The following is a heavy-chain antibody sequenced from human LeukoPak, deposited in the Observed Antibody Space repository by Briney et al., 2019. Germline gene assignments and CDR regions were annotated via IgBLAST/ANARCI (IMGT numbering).Heavy chain of an antibody. D-gene: IGHD2-2*01. Sequence: WASVKVSCKASGYTFTSYDINWVRQATGQGLEWMGWMNPNSGNTGYAQKFQGRVTITRNTSISTAYMELSSLRSEDTAVYYCARGLEMEQYQLPHRAGYYYYMDVWGKGTTVTVSS. CDR2: MNPNSGNT. V-gene: IGHV1-8*03. CDR3: ARGLEMEQYQLPHRAGYYYYMDV. CDR1: GYTFTSYD. J-gene: IGHJ6*03.